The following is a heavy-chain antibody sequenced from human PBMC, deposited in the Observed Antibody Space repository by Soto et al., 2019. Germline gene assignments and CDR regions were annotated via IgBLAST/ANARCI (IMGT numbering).Heavy chain of an antibody. CDR3: AKHGGYGSGFFYSYFDY. CDR2: VSSSGDYT. J-gene: IGHJ4*02. CDR1: GFTFSNYA. D-gene: IGHD3-3*01. V-gene: IGHV3-23*01. Sequence: EMQLLESGGGLVQPGGSLRLSCAASGFTFSNYAMSWVRQAPGKGLEWVSSVSSSGDYTYYADSVKGRFTISRDSSKNTLYLQMNSLRAEDTAVYHCAKHGGYGSGFFYSYFDYCGQGTLVTVSS.